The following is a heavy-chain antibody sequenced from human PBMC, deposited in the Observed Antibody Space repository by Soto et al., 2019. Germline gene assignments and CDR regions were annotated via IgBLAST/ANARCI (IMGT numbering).Heavy chain of an antibody. CDR2: IKSKTDGGTT. CDR1: GFTFSNAW. J-gene: IGHJ4*02. CDR3: TTDFADGSGWYAGDY. V-gene: IGHV3-15*07. D-gene: IGHD6-19*01. Sequence: GGSLRLSCAASGFTFSNAWMNWVRQAPGKGLEWVGRIKSKTDGGTTDYAAPVKGRFTISRDDSKNTLYLQMNSLKTEDTAVYYCTTDFADGSGWYAGDYWGQGTLVTVSS.